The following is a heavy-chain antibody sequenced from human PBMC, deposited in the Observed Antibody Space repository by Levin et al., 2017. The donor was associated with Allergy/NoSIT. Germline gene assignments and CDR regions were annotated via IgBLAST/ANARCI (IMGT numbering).Heavy chain of an antibody. CDR1: GFTFSSYG. D-gene: IGHD2-15*01. J-gene: IGHJ4*02. V-gene: IGHV3-33*01. Sequence: GESLKISCAASGFTFSSYGMHWVRQAPGKGLEWVAVIWYDGSNKYYADSVKGRFTISRDNSKNTLYLQMNSLRAEDTAVYYCASGYCSGGSCYIFDYWGQGTLVTVSS. CDR2: IWYDGSNK. CDR3: ASGYCSGGSCYIFDY.